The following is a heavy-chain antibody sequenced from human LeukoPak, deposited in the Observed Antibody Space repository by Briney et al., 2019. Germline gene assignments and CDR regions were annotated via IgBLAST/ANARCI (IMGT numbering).Heavy chain of an antibody. CDR2: INQDGTER. J-gene: IGHJ4*02. CDR3: ARGTEGYSYEFDY. Sequence: PGGSLRLACAASGFSFSIYWMSWVRQAPGKGLEWVANINQDGTERYYVDSVKGRFTISRDNAKNSLYLQMNSLRVEDTAVYYCARGTEGYSYEFDYWGQGTLVTVSS. V-gene: IGHV3-7*01. D-gene: IGHD5-12*01. CDR1: GFSFSIYW.